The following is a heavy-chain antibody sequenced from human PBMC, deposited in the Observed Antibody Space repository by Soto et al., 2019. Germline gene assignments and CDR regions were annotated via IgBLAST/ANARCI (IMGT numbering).Heavy chain of an antibody. D-gene: IGHD1-26*01. CDR3: ARAMAVWDERYCYYGMDV. CDR2: INHSGST. Sequence: LSLTCAAYGGSFSGYYWSWIRQPPGKGLEWIGEINHSGSTNYNPSLKSRVTISVDTSKNQFSLKLSSVTAADTAVYYCARAMAVWDERYCYYGMDVWGQGTTVPVSS. J-gene: IGHJ6*02. CDR1: GGSFSGYY. V-gene: IGHV4-34*01.